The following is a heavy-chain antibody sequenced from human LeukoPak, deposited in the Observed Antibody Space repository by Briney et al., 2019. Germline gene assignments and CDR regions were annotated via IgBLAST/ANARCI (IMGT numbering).Heavy chain of an antibody. D-gene: IGHD2-2*02. J-gene: IGHJ5*02. CDR1: GGTISSYY. V-gene: IGHV4-59*01. CDR3: ARGLVPAAIGASWFDP. CDR2: IYYSGST. Sequence: ETLSLTCTVSGGTISSYYWSWIRQPPGKGLEWIGYIYYSGSTNYNPSLKSRVTISVDTSKNQFSLKLSSVTAADTAVYYCARGLVPAAIGASWFDPWGQGTLVTVSS.